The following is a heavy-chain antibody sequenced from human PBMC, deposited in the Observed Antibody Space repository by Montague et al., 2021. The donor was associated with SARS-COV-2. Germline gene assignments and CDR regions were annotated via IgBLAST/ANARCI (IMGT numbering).Heavy chain of an antibody. V-gene: IGHV4-34*01. J-gene: IGHJ4*02. D-gene: IGHD3-9*01. Sequence: SETLSLTCAVLGGSLSNNYWTWVRKPPGKGLERIGEVNHSGGTTHYNPSLKCRVKTSVDRSSNQMSLNLVSVTAADTAVYYCARVPLYFEGFDSWGPGILVAVSS. CDR1: GGSLSNNY. CDR2: VNHSGGT. CDR3: ARVPLYFEGFDS.